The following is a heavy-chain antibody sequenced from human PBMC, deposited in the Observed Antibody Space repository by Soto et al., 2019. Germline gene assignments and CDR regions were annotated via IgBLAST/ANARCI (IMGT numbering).Heavy chain of an antibody. CDR1: GVTFSSKA. CDR2: ISGSGVTR. CDR3: AKGYSSLSTYYYYALDV. Sequence: EVQLLESGGGLVQPGGSLRLSCAASGVTFSSKAMSWVRQAPGKGLEWVSAISGSGVTRDYADSVKGRFTISRDNSKDTLYLQMNSLRAEDTALYYCAKGYSSLSTYYYYALDVWGHGTTVIVSS. D-gene: IGHD6-6*01. J-gene: IGHJ6*02. V-gene: IGHV3-23*01.